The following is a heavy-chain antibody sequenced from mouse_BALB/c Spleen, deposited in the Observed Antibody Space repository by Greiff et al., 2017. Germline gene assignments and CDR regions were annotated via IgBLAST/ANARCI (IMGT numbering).Heavy chain of an antibody. CDR3: TQYGNYDWFAY. Sequence: KVEESGGGLVQPGGSMKLSCVASGFTFSNYWMNWVRQSPEKGLEWVAEIRLKSNNYATHYAESVKGRFTISRDDSKSSVYLQMNNLRAEDTGIYYCTQYGNYDWFAYWGQGTLVTVSA. CDR2: IRLKSNNYAT. J-gene: IGHJ3*01. CDR1: GFTFSNYW. D-gene: IGHD2-10*02. V-gene: IGHV6-6*02.